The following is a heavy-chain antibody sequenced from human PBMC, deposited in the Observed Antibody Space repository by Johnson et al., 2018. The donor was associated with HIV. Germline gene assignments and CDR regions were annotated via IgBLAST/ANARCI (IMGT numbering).Heavy chain of an antibody. V-gene: IGHV3-66*02. CDR1: GFTVSSNY. D-gene: IGHD2-21*01. Sequence: MQLVESGGGVVQPGRSLRLSCAASGFTVSSNYMSWVRQAPGKGLAWVSVIYSGGSTYYADSVQGRFTISSDNSKNTLYLQMNSLRAEDTAVYYCARERGGRHTFDIWGQGTMVAVSS. CDR2: IYSGGST. CDR3: ARERGGRHTFDI. J-gene: IGHJ3*02.